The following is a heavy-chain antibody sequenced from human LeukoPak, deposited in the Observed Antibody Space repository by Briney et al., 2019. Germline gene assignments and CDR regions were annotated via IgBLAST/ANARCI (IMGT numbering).Heavy chain of an antibody. CDR3: AKDPVWFGELSGAFDI. J-gene: IGHJ3*02. CDR2: ISGSGGST. D-gene: IGHD3-10*01. V-gene: IGHV3-23*01. Sequence: PGGSLRLSCAASGFTFSSYAMSWVRQAPGKGLEWVSAISGSGGSTYYADSVKGRFTISRDNSKNTLYLQMNSLRAEDTAVYYCAKDPVWFGELSGAFDIWGQGTMVTVSS. CDR1: GFTFSSYA.